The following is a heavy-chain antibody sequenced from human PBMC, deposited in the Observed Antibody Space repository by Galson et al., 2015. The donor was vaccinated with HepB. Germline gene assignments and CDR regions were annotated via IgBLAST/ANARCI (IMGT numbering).Heavy chain of an antibody. CDR3: AKNVGTVGVKYYYDSSGYYGGYYYGMDV. J-gene: IGHJ6*02. Sequence: SLRLSCAASGFTFSSYAMSWVRQAPGKGLEWVSAISGSGGSTYYADSVKGRFTISRDNSKNTLYLQMNSLRAEDTAVYYCAKNVGTVGVKYYYDSSGYYGGYYYGMDVWGQGTTVTVSS. V-gene: IGHV3-23*01. CDR2: ISGSGGST. D-gene: IGHD3-22*01. CDR1: GFTFSSYA.